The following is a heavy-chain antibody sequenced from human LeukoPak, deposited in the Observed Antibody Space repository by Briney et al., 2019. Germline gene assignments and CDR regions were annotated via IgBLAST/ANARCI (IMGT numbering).Heavy chain of an antibody. J-gene: IGHJ4*02. D-gene: IGHD6-19*01. Sequence: GESLKISCKGSGYSFTSYWIGWVRQLPGKGLEWMGIIYPGDSDTRYSPSFQGQVTISADKSISTAYLQWSSLKASDTAMYYCARRAGAQSSGWSAHVDYWGQGTLVTVSS. CDR2: IYPGDSDT. V-gene: IGHV5-51*01. CDR1: GYSFTSYW. CDR3: ARRAGAQSSGWSAHVDY.